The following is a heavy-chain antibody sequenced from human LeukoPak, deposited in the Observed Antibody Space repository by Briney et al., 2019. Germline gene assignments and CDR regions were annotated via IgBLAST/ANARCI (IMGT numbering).Heavy chain of an antibody. Sequence: GGSLRLSCAASGFTFSSYAMSWVRQAPGKGLEWVSAISGSGGSTHYADSVKGRFTISRDNSKNTLYLQMNSLRAEDTAVYYCAKSRAMVRGENWFDPWGQGTLVTVSS. D-gene: IGHD3-10*01. CDR2: ISGSGGST. J-gene: IGHJ5*02. CDR3: AKSRAMVRGENWFDP. CDR1: GFTFSSYA. V-gene: IGHV3-23*01.